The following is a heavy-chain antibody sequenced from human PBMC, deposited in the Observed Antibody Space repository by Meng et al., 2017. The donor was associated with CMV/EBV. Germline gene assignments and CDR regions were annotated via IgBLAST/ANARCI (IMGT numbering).Heavy chain of an antibody. CDR2: IYYSGST. Sequence: SETLSLTCTVSGGSVNSGSYYWSWIRQPPGKGLEWIGYIYYSGSTNYNPSLKSRVTISVDTSKNQFSLKLSSVTAADTAVYYCARASGSLISFDYWGQGTLVTVSS. CDR1: GGSVNSGSYY. J-gene: IGHJ4*02. V-gene: IGHV4-61*01. CDR3: ARASGSLISFDY. D-gene: IGHD1-26*01.